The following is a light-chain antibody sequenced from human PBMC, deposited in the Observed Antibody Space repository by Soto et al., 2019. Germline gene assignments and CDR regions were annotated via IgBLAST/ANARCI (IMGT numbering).Light chain of an antibody. V-gene: IGLV2-14*01. CDR1: NSDIGIYNY. CDR3: TSFTTTNIWV. J-gene: IGLJ3*02. Sequence: SVLTQPPSLSVSPGQSITISFTGTNSDIGIYNYVSWYQQHPGKAPKLVICEVSNRPSGVSSRFSGSKSGNTASLTISGLRAEDEADYYCTSFTTTNIWVFGGGTQLTVL. CDR2: EVS.